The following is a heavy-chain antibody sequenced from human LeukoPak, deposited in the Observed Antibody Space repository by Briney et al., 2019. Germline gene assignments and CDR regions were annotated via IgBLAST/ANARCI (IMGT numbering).Heavy chain of an antibody. CDR2: IYYSGST. V-gene: IGHV4-59*08. D-gene: IGHD6-13*01. J-gene: IGHJ4*02. Sequence: SETLSLTCTVSGGSISSYYWSWIRQPPGKGLEWIGYIYYSGSTNYNPSLKSRVTISVDTSKNQFSLKLSSVTAADTAVYYCARYIAAAAPKIDYWGQGTLVTVSS. CDR1: GGSISSYY. CDR3: ARYIAAAAPKIDY.